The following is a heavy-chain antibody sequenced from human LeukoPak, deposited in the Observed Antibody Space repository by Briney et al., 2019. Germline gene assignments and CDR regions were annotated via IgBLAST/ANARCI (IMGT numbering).Heavy chain of an antibody. CDR2: ISGSGGST. CDR3: AKSGGYSSGWFDY. D-gene: IGHD6-19*01. V-gene: IGHV3-23*01. CDR1: GFTFSSYA. Sequence: PGGSLRLSCAASGFTFSSYAMSWVRQAPGKGLEWVSAISGSGGSTYYADSVKGRFTISRDNSKNTLYLQMNSLRAEDTAVYYRAKSGGYSSGWFDYWGQGTLVTVSS. J-gene: IGHJ4*02.